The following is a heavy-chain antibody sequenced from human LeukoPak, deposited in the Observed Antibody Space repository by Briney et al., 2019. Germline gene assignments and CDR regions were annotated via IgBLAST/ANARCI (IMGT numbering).Heavy chain of an antibody. Sequence: GGSLRLSCTASGFTFGDYAMSWVRQALGKGLEWVGFIRSKAYGGTTEYAASVKGRFTISRDDSKSIAYLQMNSLKTEDTAVYYCTRDRAVAGIFDYWGQGTLVTVSS. CDR3: TRDRAVAGIFDY. J-gene: IGHJ4*02. CDR1: GFTFGDYA. CDR2: IRSKAYGGTT. D-gene: IGHD6-19*01. V-gene: IGHV3-49*04.